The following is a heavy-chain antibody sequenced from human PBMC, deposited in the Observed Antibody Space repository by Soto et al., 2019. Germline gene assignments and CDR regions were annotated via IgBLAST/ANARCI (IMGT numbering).Heavy chain of an antibody. Sequence: SETLSLTCAVSGGSISSSNWWSWVRQPPGXGLEWIGEIYHSGSTNYNPSLKSRVTISVDKSKNQFSLKLSSVTAADTAVYYCARAEYSSSSGISDYGMDVWGQGTTVTVSS. J-gene: IGHJ6*02. D-gene: IGHD6-6*01. V-gene: IGHV4-4*02. CDR2: IYHSGST. CDR1: GGSISSSNW. CDR3: ARAEYSSSSGISDYGMDV.